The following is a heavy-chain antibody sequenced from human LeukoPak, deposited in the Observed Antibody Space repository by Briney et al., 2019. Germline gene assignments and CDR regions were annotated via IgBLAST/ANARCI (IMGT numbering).Heavy chain of an antibody. Sequence: GGSLRLSCAASGFTFSSYGMHWVRQAPGKGLEWVAIIWYDGTNKYYADSVKGRFTISRDNSKNTLYLQMNSLRAEDTAVYYCAREGVWRQQLVDYYYGMDVWGQGTTVTVSS. J-gene: IGHJ6*02. D-gene: IGHD6-13*01. CDR1: GFTFSSYG. CDR3: AREGVWRQQLVDYYYGMDV. CDR2: IWYDGTNK. V-gene: IGHV3-33*01.